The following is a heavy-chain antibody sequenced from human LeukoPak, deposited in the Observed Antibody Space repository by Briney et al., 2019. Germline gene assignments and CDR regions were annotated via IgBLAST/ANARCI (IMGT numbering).Heavy chain of an antibody. D-gene: IGHD3-22*01. CDR2: IYPGDSDT. CDR3: ARLNYDSSGSRGLRAFDI. V-gene: IGHV5-51*01. Sequence: GESLKISCKGSGYSFTSYWIGWVRQMPGKGLEWMGIIYPGDSDTRYSPSFQGQVTISADKSISTAYLQWSSLKASDTAMYYCARLNYDSSGSRGLRAFDIWGQGTMVTVSS. CDR1: GYSFTSYW. J-gene: IGHJ3*02.